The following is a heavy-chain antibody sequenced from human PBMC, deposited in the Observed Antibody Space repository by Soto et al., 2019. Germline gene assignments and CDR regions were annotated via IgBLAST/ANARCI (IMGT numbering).Heavy chain of an antibody. CDR2: IIPIFGTA. D-gene: IGHD5-12*01. V-gene: IGHV1-69*01. J-gene: IGHJ4*02. Sequence: QVQLVQSGAEVQKPGSSVKVSCKASGGTFSSYAISWVRQAPGQGLEWMGGIIPIFGTANYAQKFQGRVTITADESTSEVYMELSSLRSEDTAVYYCASRVGGLIVDIVATIIYYFDYWGQGTLVTVSS. CDR3: ASRVGGLIVDIVATIIYYFDY. CDR1: GGTFSSYA.